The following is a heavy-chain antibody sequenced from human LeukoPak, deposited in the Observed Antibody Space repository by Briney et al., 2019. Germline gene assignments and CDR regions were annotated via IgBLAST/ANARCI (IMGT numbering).Heavy chain of an antibody. V-gene: IGHV3-11*06. CDR2: ISSSSGYK. CDR1: GFIFSDYY. CDR3: ARVRATFSPHFDN. Sequence: PGGSLRLSCAASGFIFSDYYMSWIRQTPEKGLEWLSYISSSSGYKNYADSLKGRFTISRDNAKNSVYLQMNSLSAEDTAVYYCARVRATFSPHFDNWGQGTLVTVSS. D-gene: IGHD5-12*01. J-gene: IGHJ4*02.